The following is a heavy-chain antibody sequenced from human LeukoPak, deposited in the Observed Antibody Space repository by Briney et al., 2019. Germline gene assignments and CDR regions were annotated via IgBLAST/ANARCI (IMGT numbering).Heavy chain of an antibody. V-gene: IGHV3-74*01. D-gene: IGHD5-18*01. CDR3: VRDDSNGVDY. J-gene: IGHJ4*02. CDR2: INDAGSSA. CDR1: GFTVSSNY. Sequence: GGSLRLSCAASGFTVSSNYMSWVRHAPGKGLACVSRINDAGSSATYADSVQGRFTISRDNSKNTLYLQMNTLRAEDTAVYYCVRDDSNGVDYWGQGTLVTVSS.